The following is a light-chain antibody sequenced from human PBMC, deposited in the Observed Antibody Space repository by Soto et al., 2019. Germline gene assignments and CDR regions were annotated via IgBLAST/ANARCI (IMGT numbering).Light chain of an antibody. Sequence: EIVLTQSPGTLSLSPWERATLSCRASQSLSSTYLAWYQQKPGQAPRLLIYDASSRATGIPDRISGSGSGTDFTLTIIRLEPEDFAVYYCQQYGGSSTFGQGTKVEI. CDR3: QQYGGSST. J-gene: IGKJ1*01. V-gene: IGKV3-20*01. CDR1: QSLSSTY. CDR2: DAS.